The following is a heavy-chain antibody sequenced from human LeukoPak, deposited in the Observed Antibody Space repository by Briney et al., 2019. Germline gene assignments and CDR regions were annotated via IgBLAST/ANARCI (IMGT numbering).Heavy chain of an antibody. V-gene: IGHV1-8*03. CDR2: MNPNNRNK. Sequence: GASVKVYCKASGYTFTSYDINWVRQATGQGLEWMGWMNPNNRNKAYAQKFQGRVTITRNTSISTAYMELSSLRSEDTALYYCARVGHYYGSGSSYTYYYYYMDVWGKGTAVTVSS. CDR1: GYTFTSYD. D-gene: IGHD3-10*01. J-gene: IGHJ6*03. CDR3: ARVGHYYGSGSSYTYYYYYMDV.